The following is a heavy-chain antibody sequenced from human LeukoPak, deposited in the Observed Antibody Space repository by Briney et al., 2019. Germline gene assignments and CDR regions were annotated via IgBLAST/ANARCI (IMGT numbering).Heavy chain of an antibody. CDR2: IRSKGYGGTT. J-gene: IGHJ4*02. Sequence: GRSLRLSCTASGFTFGDHAMSWFRQAPGKGLEWIGFIRSKGYGGTTEYVASVKGRFTISRDDSKSIAYLQMNSLKTEDTAVYYCTAMGLHYGFWSGFLVYWGQGTLVTVSS. V-gene: IGHV3-49*03. CDR3: TAMGLHYGFWSGFLVY. D-gene: IGHD3-3*01. CDR1: GFTFGDHA.